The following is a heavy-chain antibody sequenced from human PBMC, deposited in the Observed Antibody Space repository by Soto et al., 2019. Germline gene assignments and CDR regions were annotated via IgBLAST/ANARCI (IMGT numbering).Heavy chain of an antibody. CDR3: ARANWGPRGYGDWENWFDP. V-gene: IGHV4-31*03. D-gene: IGHD4-17*01. CDR2: IYYSGST. J-gene: IGHJ5*02. CDR1: GGSISSGGYY. Sequence: QVQLQESGPGLVKPSQTLSLTCTVSGGSISSGGYYWSWIRQHPGKGLEWIGYIYYSGSTYYNPSLKSRVTISVDTSKNQFSLKLSSVTAADTAVYYCARANWGPRGYGDWENWFDPWGQGTLVTVSS.